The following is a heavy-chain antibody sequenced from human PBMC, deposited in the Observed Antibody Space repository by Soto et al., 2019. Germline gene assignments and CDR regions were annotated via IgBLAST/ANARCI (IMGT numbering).Heavy chain of an antibody. CDR1: GFTFSSYG. CDR2: IWYDGSNK. D-gene: IGHD3-10*01. Sequence: QVQLVESGGGVVQPGRSLRLSCTAAGFTFSSYGMHWVRQAPGKGLEWLTVIWYDGSNKYYADSVKGRFTVSRDNSKKTLFLKMNSLRVEDTAVYYCARTGTPANLDYWGQGTLVTVSS. J-gene: IGHJ4*02. CDR3: ARTGTPANLDY. V-gene: IGHV3-33*01.